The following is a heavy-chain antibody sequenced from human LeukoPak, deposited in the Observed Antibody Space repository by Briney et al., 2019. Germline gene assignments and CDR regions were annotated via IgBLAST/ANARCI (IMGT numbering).Heavy chain of an antibody. Sequence: GGSLRLSCAASGFSFSSFAMSWVRQVPGKGLEWVSFVSASGASPYYADSVKGRFTISRDNSKNTVYLQMKSLRAEDTAVYFWAKAGAYCSSTNCYVDQWGQGTLVTVSS. D-gene: IGHD2-2*01. J-gene: IGHJ4*02. V-gene: IGHV3-23*01. CDR1: GFSFSSFA. CDR2: VSASGASP. CDR3: AKAGAYCSSTNCYVDQ.